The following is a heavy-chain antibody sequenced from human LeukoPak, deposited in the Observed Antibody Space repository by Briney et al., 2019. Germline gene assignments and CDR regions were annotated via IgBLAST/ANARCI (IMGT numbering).Heavy chain of an antibody. D-gene: IGHD3-10*01. V-gene: IGHV3-7*01. CDR2: IKKDGSEQ. CDR1: GFTFSSNW. Sequence: GGSLRLSCAASGFTFSSNWMSWVRQAPGKGLEWVANIKKDGSEQYYVDSVKGRFTISRDNAKNSVYLQMNSLRVEDTAVYYCAPYWYGSGTSLGYWGQGTLVTVSS. J-gene: IGHJ4*02. CDR3: APYWYGSGTSLGY.